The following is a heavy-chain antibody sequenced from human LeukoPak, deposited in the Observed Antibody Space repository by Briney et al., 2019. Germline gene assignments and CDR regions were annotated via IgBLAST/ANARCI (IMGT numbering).Heavy chain of an antibody. D-gene: IGHD5-12*01. J-gene: IGHJ4*02. CDR2: IRNDRIT. V-gene: IGHV3-15*01. Sequence: PGGSLRLSCVLSGLTFSDAWMSWVRQAPGKGLEWVGRIRNDRITDYAAPVQGRFSISRDNSKNTFYLQMNSLRTEDTGMYFCTWMAAIFTVDYWGQGTLVTVSS. CDR1: GLTFSDAW. CDR3: TWMAAIFTVDY.